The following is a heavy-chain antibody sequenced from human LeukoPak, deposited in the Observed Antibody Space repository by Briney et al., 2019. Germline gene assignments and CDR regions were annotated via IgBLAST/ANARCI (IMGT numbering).Heavy chain of an antibody. CDR1: GFTFSSYT. D-gene: IGHD1-26*01. J-gene: IGHJ3*01. CDR3: ARDRSSGSHQVVSAFDV. V-gene: IGHV3-21*01. CDR2: ISIGGDYI. Sequence: MAGGSLRLSCADSGFTFSSYTMNWVRQAPGKGLEWVSSISIGGDYIYYADSVKGRFTISRDNAKNSLFLQMNSLRSEDTAMYYCARDRSSGSHQVVSAFDVWGQGTVVTVSS.